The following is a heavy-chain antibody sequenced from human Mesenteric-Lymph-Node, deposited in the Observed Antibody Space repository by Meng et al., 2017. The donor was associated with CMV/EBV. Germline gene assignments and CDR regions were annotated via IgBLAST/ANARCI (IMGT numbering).Heavy chain of an antibody. Sequence: SGGSVSSGSNYWSWIRQPPGKGLEWIAYMYYSGSTNYNPSLKSRVTISVDTSKNQFSLKLSSLTAADTAVYYCARAGVRGVTNFDYWGQGTLVTVSS. V-gene: IGHV4-61*01. CDR3: ARAGVRGVTNFDY. J-gene: IGHJ4*02. CDR1: GGSVSSGSNY. CDR2: MYYSGST. D-gene: IGHD3-10*01.